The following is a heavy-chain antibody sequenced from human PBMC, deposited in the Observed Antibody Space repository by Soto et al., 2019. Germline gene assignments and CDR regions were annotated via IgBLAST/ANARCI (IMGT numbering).Heavy chain of an antibody. Sequence: QVQLVESGGGVVQPGRSLRLSCAASGFTFSKYGFHWVRQAPGKWLEGVAVIVNDGSEKYHADSVEGRFTISRDNSKDTLFLQMNSLRAEDTAVYYCARDDAFQNENGFDIWGQGTMVTVSS. CDR1: GFTFSKYG. CDR3: ARDDAFQNENGFDI. J-gene: IGHJ3*02. D-gene: IGHD1-1*01. V-gene: IGHV3-33*01. CDR2: IVNDGSEK.